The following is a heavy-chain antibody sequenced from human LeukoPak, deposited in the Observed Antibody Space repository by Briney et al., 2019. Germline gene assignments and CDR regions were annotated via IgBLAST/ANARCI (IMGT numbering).Heavy chain of an antibody. CDR3: ARATGKDILTGRKLDC. CDR2: MNPNSGNT. Sequence: ASVKVSCEASGYTFTSYDINWVRQATGQGLEWMGWMNPNSGNTGYAQKFQGRVTMTRNTSISTAYMELSSLRSEDTAVYYCARATGKDILTGRKLDCWGQGTLVSVSS. D-gene: IGHD3-9*01. J-gene: IGHJ4*02. V-gene: IGHV1-8*01. CDR1: GYTFTSYD.